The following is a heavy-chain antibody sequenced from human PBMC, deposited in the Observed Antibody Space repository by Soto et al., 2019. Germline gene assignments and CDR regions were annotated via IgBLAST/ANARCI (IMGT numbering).Heavy chain of an antibody. Sequence: NPSETLSLTCSVSGGSISSACWNWIRQPAGKGLEWIGPFYTTGRASYNPSLKSRLTLSGDTSKNQSSLRLGSVTAADTAVYYCAREPIVEGPQGYNWFDPWGQGILVTVS. CDR3: AREPIVEGPQGYNWFDP. D-gene: IGHD3-22*01. CDR2: FYTTGRA. V-gene: IGHV4-4*07. CDR1: GGSISSAC. J-gene: IGHJ5*02.